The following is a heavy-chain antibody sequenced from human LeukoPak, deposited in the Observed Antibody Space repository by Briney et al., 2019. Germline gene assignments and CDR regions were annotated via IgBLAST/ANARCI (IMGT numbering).Heavy chain of an antibody. CDR2: ISSSADTI. D-gene: IGHD5-12*01. V-gene: IGHV3-48*03. CDR3: ARDSGYSGLFDP. CDR1: GFTFSTYE. J-gene: IGHJ5*02. Sequence: GGSLRLSCAASGFTFSTYEMNWVRQAPGKGLEWVSYISSSADTIYYADSVKGRFTISRDNSKNTLYLQMNSLRAEDTAVYYCARDSGYSGLFDPWGQGTLVTVSS.